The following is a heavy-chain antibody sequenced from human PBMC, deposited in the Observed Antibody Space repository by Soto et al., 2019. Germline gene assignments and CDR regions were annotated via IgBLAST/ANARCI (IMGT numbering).Heavy chain of an antibody. CDR2: ISYDGRNK. CDR3: VRDTAYCSGGTCYSSHDMDV. J-gene: IGHJ6*02. V-gene: IGHV3-30*04. Sequence: GGSLRLSCAASGFTFSSYAMHWVRQAPGKGLEWVAVISYDGRNKYYADSVKGRFTISRDDSKNTLYLEMNSLRVEDTAVYHCVRDTAYCSGGTCYSSHDMDVWGQGTTVTVSS. D-gene: IGHD2-15*01. CDR1: GFTFSSYA.